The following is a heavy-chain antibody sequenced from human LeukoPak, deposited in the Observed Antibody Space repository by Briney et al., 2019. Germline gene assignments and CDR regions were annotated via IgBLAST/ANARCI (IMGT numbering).Heavy chain of an antibody. CDR1: GYTFTSYA. Sequence: ASVKVSCKASGYTFTSYAMHWVRQAPGQRLEWMGWINAGNGNTKYSQEFQGRVTITRNTSISTAYMELSSLRSEDTAVYYCARVGYCSGGSCYGEYNWFDPWGQGTLVTVSS. V-gene: IGHV1-3*03. J-gene: IGHJ5*02. CDR2: INAGNGNT. CDR3: ARVGYCSGGSCYGEYNWFDP. D-gene: IGHD2-15*01.